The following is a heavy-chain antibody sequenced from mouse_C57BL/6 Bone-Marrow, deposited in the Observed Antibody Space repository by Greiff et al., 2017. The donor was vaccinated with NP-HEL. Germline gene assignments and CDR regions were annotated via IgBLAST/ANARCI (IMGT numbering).Heavy chain of an antibody. CDR3: AREMDYFDY. Sequence: QVQLQQSGAELARPGASVKLSCTASGYTFTSYGISWVKQRTGQGLEWIGEIYPRSGNTYYNEKFKGKATLTADKSSSTAYMELRRLTSEDSAVYVSAREMDYFDYWGQGTTLTVSS. CDR1: GYTFTSYG. J-gene: IGHJ2*01. V-gene: IGHV1-81*01. CDR2: IYPRSGNT.